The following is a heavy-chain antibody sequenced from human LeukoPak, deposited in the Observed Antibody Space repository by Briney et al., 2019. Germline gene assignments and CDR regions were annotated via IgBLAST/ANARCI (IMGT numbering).Heavy chain of an antibody. J-gene: IGHJ6*03. CDR1: GFTFSSYG. CDR3: AKDRGFTVTYRNYYMDV. CDR2: IRYDGSNK. Sequence: PGGSLRLSCAASGFTFSSYGMHWVRQAPGKGLEWVAFIRYDGSNKYYADSVKGRFTISRDNSKNTLYLQMNSLRAEDTAVYYCAKDRGFTVTYRNYYMDVWGKGTTVTISS. V-gene: IGHV3-30*02. D-gene: IGHD4-17*01.